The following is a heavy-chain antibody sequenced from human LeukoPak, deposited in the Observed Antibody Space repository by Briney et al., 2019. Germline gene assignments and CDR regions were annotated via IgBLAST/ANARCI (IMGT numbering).Heavy chain of an antibody. CDR1: GGSISSYY. Sequence: SETLSLTCTVSGGSISSYYWSWLRQPPGKGLEWIGYIYYSGSTNYIPSPKSRVTISVDTSKNQFSLKLSSVTAADTAVYYCARDKTNIVVVPAAMGGWFDPWGQGTLVTVSS. J-gene: IGHJ5*02. D-gene: IGHD2-2*01. V-gene: IGHV4-59*01. CDR3: ARDKTNIVVVPAAMGGWFDP. CDR2: IYYSGST.